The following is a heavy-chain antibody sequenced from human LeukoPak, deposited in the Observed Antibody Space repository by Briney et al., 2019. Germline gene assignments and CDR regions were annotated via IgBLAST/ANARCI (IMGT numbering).Heavy chain of an antibody. D-gene: IGHD5-24*01. Sequence: GGSLRLSCSASGFDFSSFAMHWVRQAPGKGLQYVSVIRNNGENTDYTDSVQGRFTISRDNSKNALYLQMNSLRPEDTAVYYCVKVRVGGGWYGYYFENWGQGTLVTVSS. CDR1: GFDFSSFA. CDR2: IRNNGENT. CDR3: VKVRVGGGWYGYYFEN. V-gene: IGHV3-64D*06. J-gene: IGHJ4*02.